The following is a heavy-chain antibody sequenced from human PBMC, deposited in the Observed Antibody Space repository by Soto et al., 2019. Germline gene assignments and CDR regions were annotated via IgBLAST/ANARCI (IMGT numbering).Heavy chain of an antibody. D-gene: IGHD6-19*01. CDR2: IDKDGSEK. CDR3: AGGSGWESDF. J-gene: IGHJ4*01. Sequence: EVQLVASGGGLVQPGGSLRLSCAASGFTFGSYWMNWVRQAPGKGPEWVANIDKDGSEKNYVDSVKGRFTISRDNAKNSLYLQMNGLRAEDTAVYYCAGGSGWESDFWGQGTHVTVSS. V-gene: IGHV3-7*05. CDR1: GFTFGSYW.